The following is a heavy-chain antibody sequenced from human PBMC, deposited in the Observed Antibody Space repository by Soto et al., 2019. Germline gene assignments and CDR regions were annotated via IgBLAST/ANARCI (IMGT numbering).Heavy chain of an antibody. J-gene: IGHJ4*02. CDR2: IFHNGDT. Sequence: QVHLQESGPGLVKPSGTLFLTCTVSGVSTSAAQWWTWVRQPPGKGLEWIGEIFHNGDTNYNPSLXSRVTISLDKSNNQFSLVLNSVTTADTAVYYCATRSPVAPYWGQGTLVIVSS. CDR3: ATRSPVAPY. V-gene: IGHV4-4*02. D-gene: IGHD2-2*01. CDR1: GVSTSAAQW.